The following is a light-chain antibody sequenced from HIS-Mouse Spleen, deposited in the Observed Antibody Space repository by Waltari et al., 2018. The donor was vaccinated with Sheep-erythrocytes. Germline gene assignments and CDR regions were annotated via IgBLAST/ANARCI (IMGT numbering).Light chain of an antibody. CDR3: QVWDSSSDHVV. Sequence: SYVLTQPPSVSVAPGQTARMTCAGNNIGRKREHLYQQKPGQAPVLVVYDDSDRPSGIPERFSGSNSGNTATLTISRVEAGDEADYYCQVWDSSSDHVVFGGGTKLTVL. V-gene: IGLV3-21*02. CDR1: NIGRKR. CDR2: DDS. J-gene: IGLJ2*01.